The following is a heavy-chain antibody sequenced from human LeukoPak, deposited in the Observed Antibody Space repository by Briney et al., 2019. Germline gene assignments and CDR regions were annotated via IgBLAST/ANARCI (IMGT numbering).Heavy chain of an antibody. V-gene: IGHV3-23*01. J-gene: IGHJ4*02. CDR3: ANYRPGSSGYDSGY. Sequence: PGGSLRLSCAASGFTFSSYAMSWVRQAPGKGLEWVSAISGSGGSTYYADSVKGRFTISRDNSKNTLYLHMNSLRAEDTAVYYCANYRPGSSGYDSGYWGQGTLVTVSS. CDR1: GFTFSSYA. D-gene: IGHD5-12*01. CDR2: ISGSGGST.